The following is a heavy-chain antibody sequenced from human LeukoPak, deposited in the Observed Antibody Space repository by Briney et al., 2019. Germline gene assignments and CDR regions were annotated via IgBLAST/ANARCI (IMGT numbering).Heavy chain of an antibody. Sequence: SETLSLTCAVYGGSFSGYYWSWIRQPPGKGLEWIGEINHSGSTNYNPSLKSRVTISVDTSKNQFSLKLSSVTAADTAVYYCARDRYSSSWKYYYYGMDVWGQGTTVTVSS. J-gene: IGHJ6*02. D-gene: IGHD6-13*01. V-gene: IGHV4-34*01. CDR2: INHSGST. CDR1: GGSFSGYY. CDR3: ARDRYSSSWKYYYYGMDV.